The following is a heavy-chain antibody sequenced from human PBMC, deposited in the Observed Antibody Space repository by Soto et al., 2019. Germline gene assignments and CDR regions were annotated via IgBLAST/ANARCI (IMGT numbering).Heavy chain of an antibody. CDR1: GGSISSYY. Sequence: SETLSLTCTVSGGSISSYYWNWIRQSPGKGLEWIGYMYYSGSTKYNPSLKSRVTISVDTSKNQFSLNLRSVTAADTAVYYCARGSVLVVAANKYTDAFDFWGQGTMVTVSS. V-gene: IGHV4-59*01. D-gene: IGHD2-15*01. CDR2: MYYSGST. J-gene: IGHJ3*01. CDR3: ARGSVLVVAANKYTDAFDF.